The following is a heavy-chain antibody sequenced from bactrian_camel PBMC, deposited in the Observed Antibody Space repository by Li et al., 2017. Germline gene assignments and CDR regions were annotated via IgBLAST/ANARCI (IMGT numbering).Heavy chain of an antibody. D-gene: IGHD5*01. CDR2: IDSGQST. V-gene: IGHV3S53*01. Sequence: HVQLVESGGGSVQAGGSLRLSCAASGYITWYSHCMAWFRQAPGKQREGVAAIDSGQSTTYADSVKGRFTISKDNAKNTLYLQMNSLNSEDTAMYYCAADLDCRGGLGLLYRYWGQGTQVTVS. J-gene: IGHJ4*01. CDR3: AADLDCRGGLGLLYRY. CDR1: GYITWYSHC.